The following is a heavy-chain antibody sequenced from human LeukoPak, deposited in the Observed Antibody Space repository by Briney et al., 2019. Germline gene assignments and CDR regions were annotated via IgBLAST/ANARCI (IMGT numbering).Heavy chain of an antibody. CDR3: ARGEWSLYFFDN. Sequence: PSQTLSLTCTVSGYSISSGYYWGWIRQPPGKGLEWIGSIYHSGSTHYNPILESRVTMSVDTSKNQFSLKLSSVTAADTAVYYCARGEWSLYFFDNWGQGTLVTVSS. J-gene: IGHJ4*02. D-gene: IGHD3-16*01. CDR2: IYHSGST. V-gene: IGHV4-38-2*02. CDR1: GYSISSGYY.